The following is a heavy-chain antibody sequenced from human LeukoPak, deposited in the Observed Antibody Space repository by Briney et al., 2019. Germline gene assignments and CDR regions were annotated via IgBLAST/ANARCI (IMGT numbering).Heavy chain of an antibody. CDR2: IYYTGAT. D-gene: IGHD5-18*01. Sequence: SETLSLTCTVSGGSISSYYWSWIRLPPGKGLEWIGYIYYTGATYYSPSLKSRVTISLDTSKNQFSLKLSSVTAADAAVYYCARAQRNTAMVRRYFDYWGQGTLVTVSS. J-gene: IGHJ4*02. CDR1: GGSISSYY. V-gene: IGHV4-59*01. CDR3: ARAQRNTAMVRRYFDY.